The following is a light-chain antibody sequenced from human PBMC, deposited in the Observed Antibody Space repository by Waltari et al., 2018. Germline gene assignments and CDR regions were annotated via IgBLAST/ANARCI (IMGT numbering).Light chain of an antibody. CDR2: EVT. CDR1: SPDVEGYDP. CDR3: SSYAGGSSLM. Sequence: QSALTQPPSASGSPGQSITISCTGTSPDVEGYDPVSWYQQHPGKAPKLLIYEVTKRPSGVPDRFSGSKSDNTASLAVSGLQAEDEADYYCSSYAGGSSLMFGGGTKLTVL. J-gene: IGLJ3*02. V-gene: IGLV2-8*01.